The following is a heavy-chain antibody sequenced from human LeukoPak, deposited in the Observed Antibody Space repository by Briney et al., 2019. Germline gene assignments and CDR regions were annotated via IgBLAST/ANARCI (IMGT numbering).Heavy chain of an antibody. V-gene: IGHV1-69*06. CDR3: ARFGLGKHIEVAGIPFDI. CDR1: GGTFSSYA. Sequence: GASVKVSCKASGGTFSSYAISWVRQAPGQGLEWMGGIIPIFGTANYAQKFQGRVTITADKSTSTAYMELSSLRSDDTAVYYCARFGLGKHIEVAGIPFDIWGQGTMVTVSS. J-gene: IGHJ3*02. CDR2: IIPIFGTA. D-gene: IGHD6-19*01.